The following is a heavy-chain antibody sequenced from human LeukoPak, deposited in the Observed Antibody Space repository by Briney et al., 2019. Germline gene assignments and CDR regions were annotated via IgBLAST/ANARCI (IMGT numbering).Heavy chain of an antibody. Sequence: GGSLRLSCAASGFTFSSYWMSWVRQAPGKGLEWVANIKQDGSEKYYVDSVKGRFTISRDNAKNSLYLQMNSLRAEDTAVYYCARDGGYFGWLVFDYWGQGALVTVSS. V-gene: IGHV3-7*04. CDR2: IKQDGSEK. CDR3: ARDGGYFGWLVFDY. J-gene: IGHJ4*02. D-gene: IGHD3-9*01. CDR1: GFTFSSYW.